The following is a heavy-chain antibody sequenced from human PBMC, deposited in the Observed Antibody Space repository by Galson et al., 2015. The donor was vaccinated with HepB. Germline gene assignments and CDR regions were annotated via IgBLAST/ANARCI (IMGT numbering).Heavy chain of an antibody. CDR3: AREENYYGSGSYPNWFDP. Sequence: QSGAEVKKPGESLRISCKGSGYSFTSYWISWVRQMPGKGLEWMGRIDPSGSCTNYSPSFQGHVTISADKSISTAYLQWSSLKASDTAMYYCAREENYYGSGSYPNWFDPWGQGTLVTVSS. CDR2: IDPSGSCT. J-gene: IGHJ5*02. V-gene: IGHV5-10-1*01. CDR1: GYSFTSYW. D-gene: IGHD3-10*01.